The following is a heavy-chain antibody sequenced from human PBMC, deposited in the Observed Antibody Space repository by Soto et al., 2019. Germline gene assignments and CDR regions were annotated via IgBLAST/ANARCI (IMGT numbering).Heavy chain of an antibody. J-gene: IGHJ6*02. V-gene: IGHV1-69*01. CDR1: GGTFSSYA. CDR3: ARDLEVAAAGDYGMDV. CDR2: IIPIFGTA. D-gene: IGHD6-13*01. Sequence: QVQLVQSGAEVKKPGSSVKVSCKASGGTFSSYAISWVRQTPGQGLEWMGGIIPIFGTANYAQKFQGRVTITADESTSTAYMELSSLRSEDTAVYYCARDLEVAAAGDYGMDVWGQGTTVTVSS.